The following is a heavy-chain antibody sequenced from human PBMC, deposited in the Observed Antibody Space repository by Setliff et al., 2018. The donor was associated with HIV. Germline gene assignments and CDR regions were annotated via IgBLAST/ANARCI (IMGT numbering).Heavy chain of an antibody. Sequence: ASVKVSCKASGGTFSSYAISWVRQAPGQGLEWMGIIYSGGGSTNYAQKFQGRITMTSDTSTSTVYMELSSLRSEDSAVYYCARSIYEWGAFDIWGQGTMVTVSS. J-gene: IGHJ3*02. V-gene: IGHV1-46*01. CDR3: ARSIYEWGAFDI. CDR1: GGTFSSYA. CDR2: IYSGGGST. D-gene: IGHD2-8*01.